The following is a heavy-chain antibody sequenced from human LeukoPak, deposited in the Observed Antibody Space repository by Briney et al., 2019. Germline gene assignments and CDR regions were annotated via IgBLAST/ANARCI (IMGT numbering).Heavy chain of an antibody. V-gene: IGHV3-7*02. CDR3: VRGDGWFGELLNFDN. J-gene: IGHJ4*02. CDR1: GFTFSSYW. D-gene: IGHD3-10*01. CDR2: IKQDGSEK. Sequence: GGSLRLSCAASGFTFSSYWMSWVRQAPGKGLAWVANIKQDGSEKYYVDSVKGRFTISRDNAKNSLYLQMNSLRDEDTAVYYCVRGDGWFGELLNFDNWGQGTLVTVSS.